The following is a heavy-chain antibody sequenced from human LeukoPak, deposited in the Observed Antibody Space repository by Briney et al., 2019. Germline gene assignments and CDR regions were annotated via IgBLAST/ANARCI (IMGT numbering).Heavy chain of an antibody. D-gene: IGHD5-18*01. Sequence: SVKVSCKASGGTFSSYTISWVRQAPGQGLEWMGRIIPILGIANYAQKFQGRVTITADKSTSTAYMELSSLRSEDTAVYYCALWPRGYSLIFGYWGQGTLVTVSS. V-gene: IGHV1-69*02. J-gene: IGHJ4*02. CDR2: IIPILGIA. CDR1: GGTFSSYT. CDR3: ALWPRGYSLIFGY.